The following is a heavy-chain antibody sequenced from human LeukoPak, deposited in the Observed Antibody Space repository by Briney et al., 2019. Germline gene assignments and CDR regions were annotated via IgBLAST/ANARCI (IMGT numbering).Heavy chain of an antibody. CDR1: GFTFSSNW. D-gene: IGHD6-19*01. J-gene: IGHJ4*02. Sequence: TGGSLRLSCAASGFTFSSNWMYWVRQAPGKGLVWVSRINSDGSTTSYVDSVKGRFTISRDNAKSTLYLQMNSLRAEDTAVYYCAKTLSSGWSGKYYFDYWGQGTLVSVSS. V-gene: IGHV3-74*01. CDR2: INSDGSTT. CDR3: AKTLSSGWSGKYYFDY.